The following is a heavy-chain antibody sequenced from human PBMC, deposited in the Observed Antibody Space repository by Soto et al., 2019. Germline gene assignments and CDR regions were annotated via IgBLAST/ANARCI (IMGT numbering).Heavy chain of an antibody. CDR3: ARKGPRAARPNH. V-gene: IGHV3-11*01. J-gene: IGHJ5*02. CDR2: ISSSGTAT. Sequence: QVQLVESGGGLVRPGGSLRLSCAASGFTFRDYDMSWIRQAPGKGLEWVSCISSSGTATYYADSVKGRFTISRDNAKNSLYVEMKSLRVEEPGVYYCARKGPRAARPNHWGQGTLVTVSS. CDR1: GFTFRDYD. D-gene: IGHD6-6*01.